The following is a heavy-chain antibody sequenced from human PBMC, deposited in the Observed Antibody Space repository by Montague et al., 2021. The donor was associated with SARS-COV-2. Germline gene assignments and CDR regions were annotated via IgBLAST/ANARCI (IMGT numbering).Heavy chain of an antibody. Sequence: SETLSLTCTVSHFSITSYYWSWIRQPPGKGLEWIGNINYNGNTNCNSSLKSRVTMSADTSKNQFSLRVTSVTAADTAMYYCARLGLLPYYFDVWGRGALVTVSS. CDR2: INYNGNT. D-gene: IGHD3/OR15-3a*01. J-gene: IGHJ2*01. CDR1: HFSITSYY. V-gene: IGHV4-59*08. CDR3: ARLGLLPYYFDV.